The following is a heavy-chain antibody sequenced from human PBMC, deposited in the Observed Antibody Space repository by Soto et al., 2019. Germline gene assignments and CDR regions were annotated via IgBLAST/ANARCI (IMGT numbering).Heavy chain of an antibody. Sequence: SETLSLTCTLSGGSLSISDYYWGWIRQPPGKGLEWIGSIYYTGHTYFNVSPQSRVTISIDTSKNQFSLTLRSMTAADTANYYCAGNRGISAAGTQGWFDPWGQGTL. D-gene: IGHD6-13*01. CDR2: IYYTGHT. V-gene: IGHV4-39*01. CDR3: AGNRGISAAGTQGWFDP. J-gene: IGHJ5*02. CDR1: GGSLSISDYY.